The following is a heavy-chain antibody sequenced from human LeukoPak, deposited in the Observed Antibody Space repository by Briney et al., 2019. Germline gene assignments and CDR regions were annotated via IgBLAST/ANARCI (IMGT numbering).Heavy chain of an antibody. Sequence: PSETLSLTCTVSGGSISSYYWSWIRQPAGKGLEWIGRIYASGSTNYNPSLKSRVTMSVDTSKSQFSLKLISVTADATAVYYCARDPRGIVGANHNWFDPWGQGTLVTVSS. CDR1: GGSISSYY. J-gene: IGHJ5*02. CDR2: IYASGST. CDR3: ARDPRGIVGANHNWFDP. D-gene: IGHD1-26*01. V-gene: IGHV4-4*07.